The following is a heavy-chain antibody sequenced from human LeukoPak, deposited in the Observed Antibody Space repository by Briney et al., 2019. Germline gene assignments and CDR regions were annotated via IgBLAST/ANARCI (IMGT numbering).Heavy chain of an antibody. Sequence: SVKVPCKASGGTFSSYAISWVRQAPGQGLEWMGGIIPIFGTANYAQKFQGRVTITADKSTSTAYMELSSLRSEDTAVYYCARDPGFEKGDSSGYSDYWGQGTLVTVSS. V-gene: IGHV1-69*06. CDR2: IIPIFGTA. J-gene: IGHJ4*02. CDR1: GGTFSSYA. CDR3: ARDPGFEKGDSSGYSDY. D-gene: IGHD3-22*01.